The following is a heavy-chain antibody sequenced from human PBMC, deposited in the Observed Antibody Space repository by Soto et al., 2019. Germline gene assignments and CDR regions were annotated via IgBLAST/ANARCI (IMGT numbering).Heavy chain of an antibody. D-gene: IGHD1-1*01. J-gene: IGHJ6*02. V-gene: IGHV1-69*12. Sequence: QVQLVQSGAEVKKPGSSVKVSCKASGGTFSRYGISWVRQAPGQGLEWMGGIIPIFGTANYAQKFQGRVTITADESTSTAYMDLSRPRSDDSAVDYSAALAGTTDNYYPGMDVWGQGTRVTVTS. CDR2: IIPIFGTA. CDR1: GGTFSRYG. CDR3: AALAGTTDNYYPGMDV.